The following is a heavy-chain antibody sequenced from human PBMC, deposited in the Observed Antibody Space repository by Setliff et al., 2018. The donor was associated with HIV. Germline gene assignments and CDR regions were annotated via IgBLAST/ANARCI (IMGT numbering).Heavy chain of an antibody. CDR3: ARYGRGFRSPYFFDN. V-gene: IGHV3-30*03. J-gene: IGHJ4*02. D-gene: IGHD5-12*01. CDR1: GFTFSSYS. Sequence: GGSLRLSCAASGFTFSSYSMNWVRQAPGKGLEWVAVISYDGSNNYYAASVKGRFTISRDNSKNTLYLQMNSLRAEDTAVYYCARYGRGFRSPYFFDNWGQGTLVTV. CDR2: ISYDGSNN.